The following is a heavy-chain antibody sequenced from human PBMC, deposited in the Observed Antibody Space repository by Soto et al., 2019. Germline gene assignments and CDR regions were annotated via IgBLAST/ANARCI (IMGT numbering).Heavy chain of an antibody. CDR2: IWYDGSNK. D-gene: IGHD5-12*01. CDR1: GFTFSSYG. V-gene: IGHV3-33*07. J-gene: IGHJ4*02. Sequence: PGGSLRLSCAASGFTFSSYGMYWVRQAPGKGLEWVAVIWYDGSNKYYADSVKGRFTISRDNSKNTLYLQMNSLRAEDTAVYYCARGYSGNSGVFDFWGQGTLVTVSS. CDR3: ARGYSGNSGVFDF.